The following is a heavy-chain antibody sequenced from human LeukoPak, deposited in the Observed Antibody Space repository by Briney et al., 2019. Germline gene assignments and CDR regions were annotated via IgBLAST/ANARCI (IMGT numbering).Heavy chain of an antibody. V-gene: IGHV1-69*05. D-gene: IGHD3-22*01. CDR3: AGHTRHYYDSSGDASDI. CDR2: IIPIFGTA. CDR1: GGTFSSYA. J-gene: IGHJ3*02. Sequence: SVKVSCKASGGTFSSYAISWVRQAPGQGLEWMGGIIPIFGTANYAQKFQGRVTITTDESTSTAYMELSSLRSEDTAVYYCAGHTRHYYDSSGDASDIWGQGTMVTVSS.